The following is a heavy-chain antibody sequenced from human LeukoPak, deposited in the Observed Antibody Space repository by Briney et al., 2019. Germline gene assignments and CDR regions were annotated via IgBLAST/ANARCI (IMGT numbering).Heavy chain of an antibody. CDR3: ASAYGSGSSIYYFDY. Sequence: PSETLSPTCAVYGGSFSGYYWSWIRQPPGKGLEWIGEINHSGSTNYNPSLKSRVTISVDTSKNQFSLKLSSVTAADTAVYYCASAYGSGSSIYYFDYWGQGTLVTVSS. D-gene: IGHD3-10*01. J-gene: IGHJ4*02. CDR2: INHSGST. CDR1: GGSFSGYY. V-gene: IGHV4-34*01.